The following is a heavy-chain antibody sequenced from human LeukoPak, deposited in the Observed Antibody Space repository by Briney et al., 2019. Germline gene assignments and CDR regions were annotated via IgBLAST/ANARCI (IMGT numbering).Heavy chain of an antibody. CDR1: GFTFSSYG. D-gene: IGHD2-15*01. V-gene: IGHV3-30*02. CDR3: ARDLDCSGGSCYSGWFDP. Sequence: GGSLRLSCAASGFTFSSYGMHWVRQAPGKGLEWVAFIRYDGSNKYYADSVKGRFTISRDNSKNTLYLQMNSLRAEDTAVYYCARDLDCSGGSCYSGWFDPWGQGTLVTVSS. CDR2: IRYDGSNK. J-gene: IGHJ5*02.